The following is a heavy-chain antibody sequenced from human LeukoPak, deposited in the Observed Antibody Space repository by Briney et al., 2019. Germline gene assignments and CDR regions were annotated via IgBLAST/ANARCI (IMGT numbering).Heavy chain of an antibody. D-gene: IGHD1-26*01. CDR1: GGSISSSTYY. J-gene: IGHJ4*02. V-gene: IGHV4-39*07. Sequence: SETLSLTCTVSGGSISSSTYYWGWIRQPPGKGLEWIGNIYYSGSTYYNPSLKSRVTISIDTSKNQFSLTLNSVTAADTAVYKCARVENSGRQGFDYWGQGTLVTVSS. CDR2: IYYSGST. CDR3: ARVENSGRQGFDY.